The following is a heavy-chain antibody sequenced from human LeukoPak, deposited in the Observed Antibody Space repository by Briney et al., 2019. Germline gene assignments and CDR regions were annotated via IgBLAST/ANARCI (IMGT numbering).Heavy chain of an antibody. V-gene: IGHV4-61*02. Sequence: SQTLSLTCTVSGGSISSGSYYWSWIRQPAGKGLEWIGRIYTNGSTNYNPSLKSRVTISVDTSKNQLSLKLSSVTAADTAVYYCARGGSGWSDGAFDIWGQGTMVTVSS. D-gene: IGHD6-19*01. CDR2: IYTNGST. CDR1: GGSISSGSYY. J-gene: IGHJ3*02. CDR3: ARGGSGWSDGAFDI.